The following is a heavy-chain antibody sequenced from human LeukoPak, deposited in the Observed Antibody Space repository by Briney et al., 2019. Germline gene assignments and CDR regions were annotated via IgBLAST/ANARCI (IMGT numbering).Heavy chain of an antibody. CDR1: GGSISSGGYS. J-gene: IGHJ2*01. CDR2: IYHSGST. V-gene: IGHV4-30-2*01. D-gene: IGHD3-10*01. CDR3: ARVHRGVDWYFDL. Sequence: SQTLSLTCAVSGGSISSGGYSWSWIRQPPGKGLEWLGYIYHSGSTYYNPSLKSRVTISVDRSKNQFSLKLSSVTAADTAVYYCARVHRGVDWYFDLWGRGTLVTVSS.